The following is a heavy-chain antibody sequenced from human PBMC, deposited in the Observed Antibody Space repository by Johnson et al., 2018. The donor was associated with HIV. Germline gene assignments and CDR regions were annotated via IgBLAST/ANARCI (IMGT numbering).Heavy chain of an antibody. Sequence: VQLVESGGGLVQPGGSLRLSCAASGFTFDDYAMHWVRQAPGQGLEWVSGISWNSGSIGYADSVKGRFTISRDNSKNTLYLQMNSLRAEDTALYYCAKDSSVLLCFDIWGQGTMVTVSS. D-gene: IGHD3-10*01. J-gene: IGHJ3*02. V-gene: IGHV3-9*01. CDR2: ISWNSGSI. CDR3: AKDSSVLLCFDI. CDR1: GFTFDDYA.